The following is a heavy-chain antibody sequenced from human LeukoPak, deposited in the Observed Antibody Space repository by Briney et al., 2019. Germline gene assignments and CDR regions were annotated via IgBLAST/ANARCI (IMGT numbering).Heavy chain of an antibody. V-gene: IGHV4-59*08. Sequence: SETLSLTCTVSGGSISSYYWSWIRQPPGKGLEWIGYIYYSGSTNYNPSLKSRVTISVDTSKNQFSLKLSSVTAADTAVYYCATLKDLGYCGSTSCLSAFDYWGQGTLVTVSS. CDR2: IYYSGST. CDR1: GGSISSYY. D-gene: IGHD2-2*01. CDR3: ATLKDLGYCGSTSCLSAFDY. J-gene: IGHJ4*02.